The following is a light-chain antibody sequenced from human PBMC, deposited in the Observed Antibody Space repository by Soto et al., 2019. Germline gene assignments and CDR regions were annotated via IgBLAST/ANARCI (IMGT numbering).Light chain of an antibody. J-gene: IGLJ2*01. CDR1: SSNVGNNY. Sequence: QAVVTQPPSVSAAPGQKVTISCSGSSSNVGNNYVSWYQYLPGTAPKLLIYENNKRPSGIPDRFSGSKSGTSATLGITGLQTGDEADYYCGTWDSSLSAHVVFGGGTQLTVL. CDR3: GTWDSSLSAHVV. V-gene: IGLV1-51*02. CDR2: ENN.